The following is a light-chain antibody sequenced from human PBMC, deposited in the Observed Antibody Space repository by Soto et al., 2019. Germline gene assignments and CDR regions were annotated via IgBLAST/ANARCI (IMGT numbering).Light chain of an antibody. CDR2: RVT. CDR1: TSEIGGYNY. J-gene: IGLJ1*01. Sequence: QSVLTQPGSVSESPGQSITISCDGTTSEIGGYNYVSWYQQHPDKAPTLMIYRVTNRPSGVSDRFSGSTSGNTASLTISGLQAEDEADYYCTSYTSSSTYVFGTGSKVTVL. CDR3: TSYTSSSTYV. V-gene: IGLV2-14*01.